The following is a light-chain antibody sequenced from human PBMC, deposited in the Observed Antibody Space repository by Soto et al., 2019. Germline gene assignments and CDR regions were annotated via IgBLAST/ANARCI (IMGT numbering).Light chain of an antibody. J-gene: IGKJ4*01. Sequence: EVVLSQSPGTLSLSPGEEATLSCRASQSVSNRYFAWYQQKPGQAPRLLIYRVSSRATGIPDRFSGSGSGTDFTLTIRVLESEDFAVYDCQQYGNVPLTFGGGTKVDIK. CDR1: QSVSNRY. V-gene: IGKV3-20*01. CDR3: QQYGNVPLT. CDR2: RVS.